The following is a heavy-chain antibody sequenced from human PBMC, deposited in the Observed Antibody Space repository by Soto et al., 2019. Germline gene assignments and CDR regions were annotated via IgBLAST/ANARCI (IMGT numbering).Heavy chain of an antibody. V-gene: IGHV3-23*01. Sequence: PGGSLRLSCAASGFTFSSYAMSWVRQAPGKGLEWVSAISGSGGSTYYADSVKGRFTISRDNSKNTLYPQMNSLRAEDTAVYYCANAAGPGPLLTGYYDCYYYYYMDVWRKRSTVTVSS. D-gene: IGHD3-9*01. J-gene: IGHJ6*03. CDR2: ISGSGGST. CDR1: GFTFSSYA. CDR3: ANAAGPGPLLTGYYDCYYYYYMDV.